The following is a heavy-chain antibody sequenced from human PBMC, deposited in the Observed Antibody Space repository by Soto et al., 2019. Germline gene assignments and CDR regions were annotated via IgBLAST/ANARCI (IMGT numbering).Heavy chain of an antibody. J-gene: IGHJ6*02. Sequence: GGSLRLSCTASGFTFGGYAMSWFRQAPGKGLEWVGFIRSKAYGGTTEYAASVKGRFTISRDDSKSIAYLQMNSLKTEDTAVYYCSRSPPSGLFWSIRSYYYGMDVWGQGTTVIVSS. CDR3: SRSPPSGLFWSIRSYYYGMDV. V-gene: IGHV3-49*03. CDR1: GFTFGGYA. D-gene: IGHD3-9*01. CDR2: IRSKAYGGTT.